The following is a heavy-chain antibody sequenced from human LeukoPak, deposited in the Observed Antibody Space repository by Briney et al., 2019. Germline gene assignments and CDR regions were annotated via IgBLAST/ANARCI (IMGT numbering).Heavy chain of an antibody. CDR3: ARGPTVTTDYYYYYMDV. D-gene: IGHD4-17*01. J-gene: IGHJ6*03. V-gene: IGHV4-34*01. CDR2: INHSGST. Sequence: SETLSLTCAVSGGSFSGYYWNWIRQSPGKGLEWIGEINHSGSTHYNPSLKSRVTISVDTSKNQFSLKLSSVTAADTAVYYCARGPTVTTDYYYYYMDVWGKGTTVTVSS. CDR1: GGSFSGYY.